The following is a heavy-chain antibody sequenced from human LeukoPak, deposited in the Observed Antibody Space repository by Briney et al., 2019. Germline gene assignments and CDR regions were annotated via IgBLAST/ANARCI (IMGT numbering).Heavy chain of an antibody. CDR2: IYSGGST. D-gene: IGHD4-23*01. CDR3: VKGGGNVRRYFEY. Sequence: GGSLRLSCAASGFTVSSNYMNWVRQAPGKGLEWISIIYSGGSTYYADSVKGRFTISRDSSKNTLYLQMNSLRAEDTAVYYCVKGGGNVRRYFEYWGQGTLVTVSS. J-gene: IGHJ4*02. CDR1: GFTVSSNY. V-gene: IGHV3-53*01.